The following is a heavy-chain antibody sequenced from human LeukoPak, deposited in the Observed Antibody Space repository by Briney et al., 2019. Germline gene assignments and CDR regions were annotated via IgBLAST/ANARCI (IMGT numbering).Heavy chain of an antibody. CDR1: GGSISSPNW. D-gene: IGHD1-26*01. J-gene: IGHJ3*02. Sequence: SGTLSLTCAVSGGSISSPNWWSWVRQSPGKGLEWIGEIYHSGTTNYHPSLKSRVTISLDTSKNQFSLRMTSVTAADTAVYYCARHIMGDPLRAFDIWGQGTMVTVSS. CDR3: ARHIMGDPLRAFDI. CDR2: IYHSGTT. V-gene: IGHV4-4*02.